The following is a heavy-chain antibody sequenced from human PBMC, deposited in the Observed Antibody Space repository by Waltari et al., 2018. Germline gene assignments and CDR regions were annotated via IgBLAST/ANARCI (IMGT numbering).Heavy chain of an antibody. J-gene: IGHJ4*02. V-gene: IGHV4-59*01. Sequence: QVQLQESGPGLVKPSETLSLTCTVPGGSLSSYYWTWIRQPPGKGLEWIGYIYYSGSTNYNPSLKSRVTISVDTSKNQFSLKLSSVTAADTAVYYCARVGSGSYHVLDYWGQGTLVTVSS. CDR3: ARVGSGSYHVLDY. CDR1: GGSLSSYY. CDR2: IYYSGST. D-gene: IGHD3-10*01.